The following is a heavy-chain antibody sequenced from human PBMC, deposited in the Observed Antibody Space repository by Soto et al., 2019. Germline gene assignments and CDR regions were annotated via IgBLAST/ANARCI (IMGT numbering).Heavy chain of an antibody. D-gene: IGHD2-21*02. V-gene: IGHV3-23*01. CDR1: KFTFSSYA. CDR3: AKTRRGCGGACYSRGVFDS. CDR2: ISGSGYNT. J-gene: IGHJ4*02. Sequence: GGSLRLSCAASKFTFSSYAMNWVRQAPGKGLEWVSAISGSGYNTYYADSVKGRFTISRDNSKTTLHLLMNSLRAEDTAVYFCAKTRRGCGGACYSRGVFDSWGQGTLVTVSS.